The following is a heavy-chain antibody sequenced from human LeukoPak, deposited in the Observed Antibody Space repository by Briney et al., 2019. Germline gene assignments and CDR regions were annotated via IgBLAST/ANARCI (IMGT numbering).Heavy chain of an antibody. V-gene: IGHV3-23*01. CDR1: GFTFSSYA. J-gene: IGHJ4*02. CDR3: AKLPYVEWLSLYYFDY. D-gene: IGHD3-3*01. Sequence: GGSLRLSCAASGFTFSSYAMNWVRQSPGKGLEWVSAISGGGGSTYYADSVKGRFTISRDNSKNTLYLQMNSLRAEDTAVYYCAKLPYVEWLSLYYFDYWGQGTLVTVSS. CDR2: ISGGGGST.